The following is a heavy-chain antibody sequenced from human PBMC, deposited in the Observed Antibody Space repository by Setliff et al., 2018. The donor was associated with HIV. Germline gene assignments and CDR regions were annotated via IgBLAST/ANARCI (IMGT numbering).Heavy chain of an antibody. D-gene: IGHD3-3*01. J-gene: IGHJ4*02. CDR2: INHRGRT. V-gene: IGHV4-34*01. CDR3: ARSIVPVASGYYYFEY. Sequence: TSETLSLTCAVYGGSLSGYYWSWIRQAPGKGLEWIGEINHRGRTRYNPSLKSRVTISVETSKNQFSLRLSSVAAGDTAVYYCARSIVPVASGYYYFEYWGQGTLVTVSS. CDR1: GGSLSGYY.